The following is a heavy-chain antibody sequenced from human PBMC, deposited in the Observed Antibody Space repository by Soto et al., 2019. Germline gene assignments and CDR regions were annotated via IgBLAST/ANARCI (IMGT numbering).Heavy chain of an antibody. CDR1: GFTFSLYG. D-gene: IGHD6-19*01. CDR3: AKDFPSCSSRYDRFDP. Sequence: QVQLVESGGGVVQPGRSLRLSCAASGFTFSLYGIHWVRQAPGKGLEWLAVISHDGSTKYYADSVKGRFTVSRDNSKNSVYLQMNSLRGEDTAIYYCAKDFPSCSSRYDRFDPWGLGTSVIVS. J-gene: IGHJ5*02. CDR2: ISHDGSTK. V-gene: IGHV3-30*18.